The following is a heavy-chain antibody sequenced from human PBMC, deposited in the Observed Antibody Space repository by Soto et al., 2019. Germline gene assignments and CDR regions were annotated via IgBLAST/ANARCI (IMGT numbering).Heavy chain of an antibody. V-gene: IGHV3-30*18. CDR1: GFTFSSYG. CDR2: ISYDGSNK. J-gene: IGHJ4*02. Sequence: GSLRLSCAASGFTFSSYGMHWVRQAPGKGLEWVAVISYDGSNKYYADSVKGRFTISRDNSKNTLYLQMNSLRAEDTAVYYCAKASEDYFDYWGQGTLVTVSS. CDR3: AKASEDYFDY.